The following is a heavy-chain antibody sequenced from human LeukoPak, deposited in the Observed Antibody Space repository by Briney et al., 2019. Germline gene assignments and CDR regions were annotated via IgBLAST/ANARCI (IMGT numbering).Heavy chain of an antibody. Sequence: GGSLRLSCAASGFALTSYSMNWVRQAPGKGLEWISYLSAAGRTIYYADSVQGRFSISRDTAKNTVSLQMGSLRADDTAVCYCARGGYTYGLDSWGQGVLVVVSP. CDR3: ARGGYTYGLDS. D-gene: IGHD5-18*01. J-gene: IGHJ4*02. V-gene: IGHV3-48*01. CDR2: LSAAGRTI. CDR1: GFALTSYS.